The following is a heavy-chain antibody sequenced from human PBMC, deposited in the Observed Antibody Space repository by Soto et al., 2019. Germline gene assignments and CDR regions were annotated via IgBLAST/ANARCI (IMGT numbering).Heavy chain of an antibody. Sequence: GGSLRLSCAASGFTFSSYTMTWVRQAPGERLEWVSSIVGSGDNTYYADSVKGRFTISRDNSNTTLYLQMNSLRAEDTAVYYCAKYYYGSGSIRAFDIWGQGTMVTVSS. D-gene: IGHD3-10*01. V-gene: IGHV3-23*01. CDR2: IVGSGDNT. CDR1: GFTFSSYT. CDR3: AKYYYGSGSIRAFDI. J-gene: IGHJ3*02.